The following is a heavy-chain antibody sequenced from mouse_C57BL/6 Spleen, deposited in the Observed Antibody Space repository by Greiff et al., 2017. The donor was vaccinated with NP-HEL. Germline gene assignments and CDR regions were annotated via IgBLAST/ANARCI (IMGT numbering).Heavy chain of an antibody. CDR2: ISYDGSN. D-gene: IGHD2-5*01. V-gene: IGHV3-6*01. Sequence: EVQLQESGPGLVKPSQSLSLTCSVTGYSITSGYYWNWIRQFPGNKLEWMGYISYDGSNNYNPSLKNRISITRDTSKNQFFLKLNSVTTEDTATYYCARIYYSNYEGYAMDYWGQGTSVTVSS. J-gene: IGHJ4*01. CDR1: GYSITSGYY. CDR3: ARIYYSNYEGYAMDY.